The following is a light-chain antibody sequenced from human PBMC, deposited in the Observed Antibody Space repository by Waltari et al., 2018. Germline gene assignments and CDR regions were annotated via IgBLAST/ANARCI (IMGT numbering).Light chain of an antibody. J-gene: IGKJ1*01. Sequence: EIVLTQSPDTLSLSPGAGATLSCRASESVSKFLAWYQQQPGQAPRLLIDHASNRASGIPDRFRGSGVGTDCSLTISRLEPEDFAVYYCQKYESLPATFGQGTKVEIK. V-gene: IGKV3-20*01. CDR1: ESVSKF. CDR2: HAS. CDR3: QKYESLPAT.